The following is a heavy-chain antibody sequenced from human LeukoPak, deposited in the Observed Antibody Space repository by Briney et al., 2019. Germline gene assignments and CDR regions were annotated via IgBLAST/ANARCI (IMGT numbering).Heavy chain of an antibody. CDR3: ESDRFYFGV. J-gene: IGHJ4*02. Sequence: AGGSLRLSCAASGFTFSSYWMHWVRQAPGKGLEWVANIKLDGTEKYYVDCVKGRLNISRDNAKNSLYLQMNSLRAEDKGVYYCESDRFYFGVWGQGTLVTVSS. D-gene: IGHD3-16*01. V-gene: IGHV3-7*05. CDR2: IKLDGTEK. CDR1: GFTFSSYW.